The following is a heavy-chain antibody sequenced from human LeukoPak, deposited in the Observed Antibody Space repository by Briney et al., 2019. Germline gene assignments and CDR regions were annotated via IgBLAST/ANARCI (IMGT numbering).Heavy chain of an antibody. CDR1: GFTFSSYA. J-gene: IGHJ4*02. V-gene: IGHV3-30-3*01. Sequence: GGSLRLSCAASGFTFSSYAMHWVRQAPGKGLEWVAVISYDGSNKYYADSVKGRFTISRDNSKNTLYLQMDSLRGEDTAVYYCAKEQGWLLLRQGFVDYWGQGTLVTVSS. D-gene: IGHD3-22*01. CDR3: AKEQGWLLLRQGFVDY. CDR2: ISYDGSNK.